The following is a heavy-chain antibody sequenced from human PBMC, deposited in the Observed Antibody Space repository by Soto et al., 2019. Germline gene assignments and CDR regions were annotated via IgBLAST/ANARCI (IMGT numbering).Heavy chain of an antibody. CDR2: IILIFGTA. CDR3: ARSPQRVALYSYYYYYGMDV. Sequence: SVKVSCKASGGTFSSYAISWVRQAPGQGLEWMGGIILIFGTANYAQKFQGRVTITADKSTSTAYMELSSLRSEDTAVYYCARSPQRVALYSYYYYYGMDVWGQGTTVTVSS. J-gene: IGHJ6*02. CDR1: GGTFSSYA. V-gene: IGHV1-69*06. D-gene: IGHD5-12*01.